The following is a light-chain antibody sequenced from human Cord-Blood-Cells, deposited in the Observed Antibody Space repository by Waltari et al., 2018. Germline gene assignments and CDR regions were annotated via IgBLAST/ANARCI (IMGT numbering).Light chain of an antibody. CDR1: SSDVGSYNL. CDR3: CSYAGSSTLV. V-gene: IGLV2-23*02. J-gene: IGLJ3*02. CDR2: EVS. Sequence: QSALTQPASVSGSPGQSITISCTGTSSDVGSYNLVSWYQQHPGKATKLMIYEVSKRPSGVSNLFSGSKSGNTASLTSSGLQAEDEADYYCCSYAGSSTLVFGGGTKLTVL.